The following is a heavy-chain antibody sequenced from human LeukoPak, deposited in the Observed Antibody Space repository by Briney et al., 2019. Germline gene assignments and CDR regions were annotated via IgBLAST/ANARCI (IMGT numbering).Heavy chain of an antibody. V-gene: IGHV3-30*03. CDR3: ARDSITGDNSLDY. D-gene: IGHD7-27*01. J-gene: IGHJ4*02. CDR2: ISYDESSK. CDR1: GFTFSNYG. Sequence: PGGSLRLSCAASGFTFSNYGIYWVRQAPGKGLEGVAVISYDESSKYYADSVKGRFTISRDNSKNTLYLQMNSLRAEDTAVHYCARDSITGDNSLDYWGRGTLVTVSS.